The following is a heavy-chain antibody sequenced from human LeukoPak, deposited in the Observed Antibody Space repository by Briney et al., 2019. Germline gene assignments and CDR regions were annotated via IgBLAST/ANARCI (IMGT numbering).Heavy chain of an antibody. CDR1: GFTFSSYG. V-gene: IGHV3-23*01. Sequence: GGSLRLSCAASGFTFSSYGMHWVRQAPGKGLEWVSAISGSGGSTYYADSVKGRFTISRDNSKNTLYLQMNSLRAEDTAVYYCANGGKEWELLYWGQGTLVTVSS. J-gene: IGHJ4*02. CDR3: ANGGKEWELLY. CDR2: ISGSGGST. D-gene: IGHD1-26*01.